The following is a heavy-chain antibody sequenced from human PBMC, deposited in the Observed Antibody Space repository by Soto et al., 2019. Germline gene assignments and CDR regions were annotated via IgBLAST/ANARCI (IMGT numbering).Heavy chain of an antibody. Sequence: QLQLQESGSGLVKPSQTLSLTCAVSGASISSGGSSWSWIRQAPGTGLEWIGYIYHSGITNYNPSLKSRVTISVDKSQNQFSLSLSFVIAADTAVYYCARGLAVRGSYGLDVWGQGTTVTVSS. J-gene: IGHJ6*02. V-gene: IGHV4-30-2*01. D-gene: IGHD3-10*01. CDR3: ARGLAVRGSYGLDV. CDR2: IYHSGIT. CDR1: GASISSGGSS.